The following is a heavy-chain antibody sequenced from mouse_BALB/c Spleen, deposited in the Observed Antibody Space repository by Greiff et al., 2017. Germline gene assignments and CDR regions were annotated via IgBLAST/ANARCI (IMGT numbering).Heavy chain of an antibody. CDR3: ARGGYGRAWFAY. J-gene: IGHJ3*01. CDR1: GYSITSDYA. Sequence: VQLQQSGPGLVKPSQSLSLTCTVTGYSITSDYAWNWIRQFPGNKLEWMGYISYSGSTSYNPSLKSRISITRDTSKNQFFLQLNSVTTEDTATYYCARGGYGRAWFAYWGQGTLVTVSA. D-gene: IGHD1-1*01. V-gene: IGHV3-2*02. CDR2: ISYSGST.